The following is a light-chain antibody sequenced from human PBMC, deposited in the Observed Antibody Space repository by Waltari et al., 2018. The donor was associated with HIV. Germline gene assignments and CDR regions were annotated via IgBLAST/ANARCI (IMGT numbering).Light chain of an antibody. CDR3: QSYDSRLSAWV. CDR1: NSNIGSTYD. J-gene: IGLJ3*02. V-gene: IGLV1-40*01. Sequence: QSVLTQPPSVSGAPGQRVTIPCTGSNSNIGSTYDVHWYQLLPGKAPKLLIYANNTRPWGVPDRFSGSKSGSSAALAITGLQAEDEADYSCQSYDSRLSAWVFGGGTKVTVL. CDR2: ANN.